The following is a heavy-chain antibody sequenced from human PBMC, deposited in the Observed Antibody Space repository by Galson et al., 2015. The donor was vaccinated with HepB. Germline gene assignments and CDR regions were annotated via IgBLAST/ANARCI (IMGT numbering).Heavy chain of an antibody. CDR1: GYTFTGYG. Sequence: SVKVSCKASGYTFTGYGLHWVRQAPGQSLEWMGWINGNNGNTKNSQKFEGRVTITRDTSASTAYLELSSLRSEDTAVYYCARLSKFRFLADAFDIWGQGTMVTVSS. V-gene: IGHV1-3*01. CDR2: INGNNGNT. J-gene: IGHJ3*02. CDR3: ARLSKFRFLADAFDI. D-gene: IGHD3-3*01.